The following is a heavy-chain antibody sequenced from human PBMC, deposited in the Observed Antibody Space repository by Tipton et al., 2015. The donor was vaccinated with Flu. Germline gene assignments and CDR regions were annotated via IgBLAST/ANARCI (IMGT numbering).Heavy chain of an antibody. D-gene: IGHD2-15*01. J-gene: IGHJ4*02. CDR3: ARGYCTSGTCYSSILSY. CDR1: GFTFSNYW. Sequence: GSLRLSCAASGFTFSNYWVNWVRQAPGKGLEWVANINQDGSEKYYVDSVKGRFTISRDNARNSLYLQMNSLRAEDTAVYYCARGYCTSGTCYSSILSYWGQGALVTVSS. V-gene: IGHV3-7*01. CDR2: INQDGSEK.